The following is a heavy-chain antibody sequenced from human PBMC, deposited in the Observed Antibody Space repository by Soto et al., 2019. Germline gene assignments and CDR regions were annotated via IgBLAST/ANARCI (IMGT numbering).Heavy chain of an antibody. V-gene: IGHV3-73*02. D-gene: IGHD2-21*02. CDR3: TRHAVQYCGGDCYLLPYFDL. J-gene: IGHJ2*01. CDR2: IRSKANNYAT. Sequence: EVQLVESGGGLVQPGGSLKLSCAASGFTFSGSAVHWVRQASGKGLEWVGRIRSKANNYATVYAASVKGRFTISRDDSKNAAYLQMTSRKPEDTAVYYCTRHAVQYCGGDCYLLPYFDLWGRGTLVTVSS. CDR1: GFTFSGSA.